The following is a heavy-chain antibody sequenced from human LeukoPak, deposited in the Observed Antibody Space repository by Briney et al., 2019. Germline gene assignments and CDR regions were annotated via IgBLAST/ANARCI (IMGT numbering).Heavy chain of an antibody. CDR2: IYYTGST. CDR1: GGSFSGYY. Sequence: SETLPLTCAVYGGSFSGYYWTWIRQPPGKGLEWIGYIYYTGSTNYNPSLKSRVTMSLDTSKNQFSLKLTSVTAADTAVYYCARSAEFFQHWGQGTLVTVSS. CDR3: ARSAEFFQH. J-gene: IGHJ1*01. V-gene: IGHV4-59*08.